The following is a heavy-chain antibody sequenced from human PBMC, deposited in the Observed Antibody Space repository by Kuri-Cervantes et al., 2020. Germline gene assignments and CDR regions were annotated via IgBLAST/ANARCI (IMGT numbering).Heavy chain of an antibody. D-gene: IGHD6-13*01. J-gene: IGHJ6*03. Sequence: GSLRLSCAVYGGSFSGYFGTWIRQTPEKGLEWIGEVNHSGNTNYNPSLKSRVTISVDTSKNQFSLKLSSVTAADTAVYYCAXGKLSSWYAXXYYMDVWGKGTTVTVSS. CDR2: VNHSGNT. CDR1: GGSFSGYF. V-gene: IGHV4-34*01. CDR3: AXGKLSSWYAXXYYMDV.